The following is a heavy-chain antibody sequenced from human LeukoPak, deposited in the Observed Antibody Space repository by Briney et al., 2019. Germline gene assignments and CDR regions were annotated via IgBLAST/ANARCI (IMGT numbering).Heavy chain of an antibody. Sequence: QPGGSLRLSCEASGFSFNIYWMHWVRQAPGKGLVWVSHITRDGSTITYADSVKGRFTISRDNSKNTVYLQMSSLRAEDTAVYYCARVRVTGYSNLAYWGQGTLVTVSS. D-gene: IGHD3-9*01. V-gene: IGHV3-74*01. J-gene: IGHJ4*02. CDR1: GFSFNIYW. CDR3: ARVRVTGYSNLAY. CDR2: ITRDGSTI.